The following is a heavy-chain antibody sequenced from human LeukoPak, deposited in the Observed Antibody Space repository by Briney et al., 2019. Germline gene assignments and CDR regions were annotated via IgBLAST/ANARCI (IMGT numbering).Heavy chain of an antibody. V-gene: IGHV3-23*01. CDR1: THTYRRLD. J-gene: IGHJ4*02. CDR3: AKDLDNGQWSNNLYYFDY. D-gene: IGHD6-19*01. Sequence: PGRTLRLPCGVSTHTYRRLDMLWFPPATGKETAKISTISDRGENTYHADSVRDRFTISREHSKNRLYLQMIRLGGEDTDGYYCAKDLDNGQWSNNLYYFDYWDQGTLVPVFS. CDR2: ISDRGENT.